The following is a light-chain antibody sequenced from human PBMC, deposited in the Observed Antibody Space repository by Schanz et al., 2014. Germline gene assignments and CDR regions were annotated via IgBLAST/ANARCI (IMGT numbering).Light chain of an antibody. J-gene: IGLJ1*01. Sequence: QSALTQPAFVSGSPGQSITISCTGTSSDVGGYNYVSWYQQHPGKAPKLMIYDVSGRPSGVSNRFSGSKSGNTASLTISGLQAEDEADYYCSSYISGTTLGVFGTGTKLTVL. CDR1: SSDVGGYNY. V-gene: IGLV2-14*03. CDR3: SSYISGTTLGV. CDR2: DVS.